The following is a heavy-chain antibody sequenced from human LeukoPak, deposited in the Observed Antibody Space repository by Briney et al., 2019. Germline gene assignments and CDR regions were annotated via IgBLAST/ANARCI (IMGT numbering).Heavy chain of an antibody. V-gene: IGHV4-61*02. J-gene: IGHJ4*02. CDR1: GGSISSGSYY. Sequence: SETLSLTCTVSGGSISSGSYYWSWIRQPAGKGLEWIGRIYTSGSTNYNPSLKSRVTISVDTSKNQFSLKLSSVTAADTAVYYCARQNTIAAGHPLDYWGQGTLVSVSS. CDR2: IYTSGST. D-gene: IGHD6-13*01. CDR3: ARQNTIAAGHPLDY.